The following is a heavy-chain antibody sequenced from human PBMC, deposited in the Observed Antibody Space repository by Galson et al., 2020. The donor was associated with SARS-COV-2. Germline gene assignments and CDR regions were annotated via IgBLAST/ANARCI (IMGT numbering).Heavy chain of an antibody. D-gene: IGHD2-21*02. J-gene: IGHJ4*02. Sequence: GGSLRLSCAASGFTFDDYTMHWVRQAPGKGLEWVSLISWDGGSTYYADSVKGRFTISKDNSKNSLYLQMNSLRTEDTALYYCAKDIWAYCGGDCYPDYWGQGTLVTVSS. CDR3: AKDIWAYCGGDCYPDY. CDR2: ISWDGGST. CDR1: GFTFDDYT. V-gene: IGHV3-43*01.